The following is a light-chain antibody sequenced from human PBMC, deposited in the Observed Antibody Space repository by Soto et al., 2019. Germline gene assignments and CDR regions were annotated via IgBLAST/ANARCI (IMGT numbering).Light chain of an antibody. J-gene: IGKJ5*01. Sequence: ERLMWHSPAPLSLPPVEMATLSFRASQSVSNYLAWYQQKPGQAPRLLIYGASSRATGIPDTFSGSGSGTDFTLTISSLQSEDFAVYYCQQYNNWPPITFGQGTRLE. CDR2: GAS. CDR1: QSVSNY. CDR3: QQYNNWPPIT. V-gene: IGKV3D-15*01.